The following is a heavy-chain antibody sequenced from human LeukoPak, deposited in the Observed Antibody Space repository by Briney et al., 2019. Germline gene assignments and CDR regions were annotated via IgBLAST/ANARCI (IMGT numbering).Heavy chain of an antibody. Sequence: GGSLRLSCAASGFTFSHYSMNWVRQAPGKGLEWVSSISSSSSYIYYAESVKGRFTVSRDNAKNSLYLQMNSLRTEDTAMYYCARDLRAIVLMVYVYGDDPGYMDVWGKGTTVTVSS. D-gene: IGHD2-8*01. J-gene: IGHJ6*03. CDR2: ISSSSSYI. CDR1: GFTFSHYS. V-gene: IGHV3-21*01. CDR3: ARDLRAIVLMVYVYGDDPGYMDV.